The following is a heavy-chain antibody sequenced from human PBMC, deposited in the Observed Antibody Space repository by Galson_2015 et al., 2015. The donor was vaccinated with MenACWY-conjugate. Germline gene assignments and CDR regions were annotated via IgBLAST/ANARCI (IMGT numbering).Heavy chain of an antibody. Sequence: SLRLSCAASGSSVSSNFMTWVRQAPGKGLEWVSVIYSDALGATTHYSDSVKGRFTSSRDNSKNTLYLQMNSLRVEDTAVYYCAREGRHVGSYSDLDYWGQGTLVTVSS. J-gene: IGHJ4*02. CDR1: GSSVSSNF. CDR2: IYSDALGATT. D-gene: IGHD1-26*01. CDR3: AREGRHVGSYSDLDY. V-gene: IGHV3-53*01.